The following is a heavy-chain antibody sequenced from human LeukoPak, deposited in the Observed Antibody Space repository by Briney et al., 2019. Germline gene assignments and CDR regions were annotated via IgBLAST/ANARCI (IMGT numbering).Heavy chain of an antibody. V-gene: IGHV4-34*01. J-gene: IGHJ4*02. Sequence: SETLSLTCAVYGGSFSGYYWSWIRQPPGKGLEWIGEINHSGSTNYNPSLKSRVTISVDTSKNQFSLKLSSVTAADTAVYYCARVRPSYQLLDYWGQGTLVTVSS. CDR1: GGSFSGYY. D-gene: IGHD2-2*01. CDR3: ARVRPSYQLLDY. CDR2: INHSGST.